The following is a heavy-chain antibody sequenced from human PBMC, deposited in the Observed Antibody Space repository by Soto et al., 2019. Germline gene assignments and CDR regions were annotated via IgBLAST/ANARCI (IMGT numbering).Heavy chain of an antibody. Sequence: ASVKVSCKASGYTFTSYGISWVRQAPGQGLEWMGWISAYNGNTNYAQTLQGRVTMTTDTSTSTAYMELRSLRSDDTAVYYCARDHYYDSSGQGYNLLAPWGQGTLVTVSS. V-gene: IGHV1-18*01. J-gene: IGHJ5*02. CDR1: GYTFTSYG. D-gene: IGHD3-22*01. CDR3: ARDHYYDSSGQGYNLLAP. CDR2: ISAYNGNT.